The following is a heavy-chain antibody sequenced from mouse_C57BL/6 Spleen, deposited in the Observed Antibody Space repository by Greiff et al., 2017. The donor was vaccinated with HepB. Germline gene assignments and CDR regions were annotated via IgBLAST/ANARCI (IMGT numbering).Heavy chain of an antibody. Sequence: QVQLQQPGAELVMPGASVKLSCKASGYTFTSYWMHWVKQRPGQGLEWIGEIDPSDSYTNYNQKFKGKSTLTVDNSSSTAYMQLSSLTSDDSAVYYCARWAHYDHGDFDVWGTGTTVTVSS. J-gene: IGHJ1*03. D-gene: IGHD3-1*01. CDR3: ARWAHYDHGDFDV. CDR2: IDPSDSYT. CDR1: GYTFTSYW. V-gene: IGHV1-69*01.